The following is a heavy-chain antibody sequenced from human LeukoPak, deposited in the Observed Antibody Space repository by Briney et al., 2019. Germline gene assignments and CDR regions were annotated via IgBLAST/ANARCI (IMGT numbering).Heavy chain of an antibody. CDR2: MSGSGGST. J-gene: IGHJ4*02. D-gene: IGHD2-2*01. Sequence: GGSLRLSCAASGFTFSSYVMSWVRQAPGKGLEWVSGMSGSGGSTYYGDSVKGRFTISRDNSKNTLYLQMNSLRAEDTAVYYCAKDRAVVIPTAIDHWGQGTLVTVSS. CDR1: GFTFSSYV. CDR3: AKDRAVVIPTAIDH. V-gene: IGHV3-23*02.